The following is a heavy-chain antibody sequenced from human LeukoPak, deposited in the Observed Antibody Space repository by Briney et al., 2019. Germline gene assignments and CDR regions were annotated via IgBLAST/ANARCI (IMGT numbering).Heavy chain of an antibody. J-gene: IGHJ5*02. V-gene: IGHV1-2*02. CDR2: INPNSGGT. D-gene: IGHD6-19*01. CDR3: ARDPYSSGWYNWFDP. Sequence: GASVKVSCKASGYTFTGYYMHWVRQAPGQGLEWMGWINPNSGGTNYAQKFQGRVTMTRDTSISTAYMELSRLRSDDTAVCYCARDPYSSGWYNWFDPWGQGTLVTVSS. CDR1: GYTFTGYY.